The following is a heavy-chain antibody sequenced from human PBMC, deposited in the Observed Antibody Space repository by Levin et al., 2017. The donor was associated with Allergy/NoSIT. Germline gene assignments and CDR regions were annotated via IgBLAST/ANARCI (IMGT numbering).Heavy chain of an antibody. J-gene: IGHJ4*02. Sequence: GGSLRLSCAASGFTFDDYAMHWVRQAPGKGLEWVSGISWNSCSIGYADSVKGRFTISRDNAKNSLYLQMNSLRAEDTALYYCAKVRGGSGWYIFDYWGQGTLVTVSS. D-gene: IGHD6-19*01. CDR1: GFTFDDYA. CDR3: AKVRGGSGWYIFDY. CDR2: ISWNSCSI. V-gene: IGHV3-9*01.